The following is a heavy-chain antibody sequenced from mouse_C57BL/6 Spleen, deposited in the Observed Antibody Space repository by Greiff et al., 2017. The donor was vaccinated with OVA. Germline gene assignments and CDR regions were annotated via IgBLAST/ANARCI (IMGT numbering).Heavy chain of an antibody. CDR2: ISYDGSN. CDR1: GYSITSGYY. J-gene: IGHJ2*01. Sequence: DVKLQESGPGLVKPSQSLSLTCSVTGYSITSGYYWNWIRQFPGNKLEWMGYISYDGSNNYNPSLKNRISITRDTSKNQFFLKLNSVTTEDTATYYCAREVKDFDYWGQGTTLTVSS. D-gene: IGHD2-12*01. V-gene: IGHV3-6*01. CDR3: AREVKDFDY.